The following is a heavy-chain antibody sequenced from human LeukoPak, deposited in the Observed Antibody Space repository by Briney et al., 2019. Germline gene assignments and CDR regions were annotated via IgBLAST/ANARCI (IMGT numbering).Heavy chain of an antibody. D-gene: IGHD3-10*01. J-gene: IGHJ4*02. CDR3: ARDDWGAMVRGVPHY. Sequence: GASVKVSCKASGYTFTSYGISWVRQAPGQGLEWMGWISAYNGNTNYAQKLQGRVTMTTDTSTSTAYMELRSLRSDDPAVYYCARDDWGAMVRGVPHYWGQGTLVTVSS. CDR1: GYTFTSYG. V-gene: IGHV1-18*01. CDR2: ISAYNGNT.